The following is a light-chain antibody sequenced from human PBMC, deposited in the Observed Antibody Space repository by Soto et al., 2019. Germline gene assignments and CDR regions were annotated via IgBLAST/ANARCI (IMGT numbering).Light chain of an antibody. CDR1: QSVRSSY. J-gene: IGKJ2*01. CDR3: QQYGRLPPYT. Sequence: EIVLTQSPGTLSLSPGERATLSCRASQSVRSSYLAWYQQKPGQAPRLLIYGATSRATGIPDRFSGSGSGTDFTLTISRLEPEDFAVYYCQQYGRLPPYTFGQGTKLEIK. CDR2: GAT. V-gene: IGKV3-20*01.